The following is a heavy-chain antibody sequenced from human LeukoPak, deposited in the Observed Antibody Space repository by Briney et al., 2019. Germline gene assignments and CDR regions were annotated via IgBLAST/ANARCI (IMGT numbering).Heavy chain of an antibody. Sequence: PGGSLRLSCAASGFTFSSYWMHWVRQAPGEGLVWVSHINGDGSTTTYADSVKGRFTISRDNAKNTLYLQMNSLRAEDTAVYYCARVGGYCASGVCFELDPWGQGTLVIVSS. CDR2: INGDGSTT. D-gene: IGHD2-8*01. CDR1: GFTFSSYW. CDR3: ARVGGYCASGVCFELDP. J-gene: IGHJ5*02. V-gene: IGHV3-74*01.